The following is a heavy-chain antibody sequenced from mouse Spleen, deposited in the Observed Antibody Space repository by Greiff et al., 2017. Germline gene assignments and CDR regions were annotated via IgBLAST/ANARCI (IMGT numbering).Heavy chain of an antibody. CDR1: GYTFTSYY. V-gene: IGHV1S81*02. J-gene: IGHJ3*01. D-gene: IGHD1-1*02. CDR2: INPSNGGT. Sequence: VQGVESGAELVKPGASVKLSCKASGYTFTSYYMYWVKQRPGQGLEWIGEINPSNGGTNFNEKFKSKATLTVDKSSSTAYMQLSSLTSEDSAVYYCTRGDLDGSGVAYWGQGTLVTVSA. CDR3: TRGDLDGSGVAY.